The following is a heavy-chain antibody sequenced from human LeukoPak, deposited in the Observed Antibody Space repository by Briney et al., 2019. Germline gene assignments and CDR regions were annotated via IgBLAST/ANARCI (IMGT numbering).Heavy chain of an antibody. Sequence: SETLSLTCTVSGGSISSNSHYWGWIHQPPGKGLEWSGSICYSGNTYYNPSLKSPVTISVDTSNNQFSLKLTSVTAADTAVYYCARHVAVADMWHFDYWGQGTLVTVSS. CDR1: GGSISSNSHY. V-gene: IGHV4-39*01. CDR2: ICYSGNT. D-gene: IGHD6-19*01. J-gene: IGHJ4*02. CDR3: ARHVAVADMWHFDY.